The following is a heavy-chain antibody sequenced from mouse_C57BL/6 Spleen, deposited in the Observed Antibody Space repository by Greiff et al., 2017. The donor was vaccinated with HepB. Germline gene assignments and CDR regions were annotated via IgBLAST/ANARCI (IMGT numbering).Heavy chain of an antibody. Sequence: EVQGVESGEGLVKPGGSLKLSCAASGFTFSSYAMSWVRQTPEKRLEWVAYISSGGDYIYYADTVKGRFTISRDNARNTLYLQMSSLKSEDTAMYYCTRGEAAWFAYWGQGTLVTVSA. V-gene: IGHV5-9-1*02. J-gene: IGHJ3*01. CDR2: ISSGGDYI. CDR1: GFTFSSYA. CDR3: TRGEAAWFAY.